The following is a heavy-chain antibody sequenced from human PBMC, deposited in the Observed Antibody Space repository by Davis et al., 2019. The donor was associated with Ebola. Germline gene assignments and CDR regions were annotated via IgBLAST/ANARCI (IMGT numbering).Heavy chain of an antibody. CDR1: GGSISSSSYY. CDR3: ARSHMVRGVIRYYYYYGMDV. J-gene: IGHJ6*02. V-gene: IGHV4-39*01. CDR2: IYYSGST. D-gene: IGHD3-10*01. Sequence: SETLSLTCTVSGGSISSSSYYWGWIRQPPGKGLEWIGSIYYSGSTYYNPSLKSRVTISVDTSKNQFSLKLSSVTAADTAVYYCARSHMVRGVIRYYYYYGMDVWGQGTTVTVSS.